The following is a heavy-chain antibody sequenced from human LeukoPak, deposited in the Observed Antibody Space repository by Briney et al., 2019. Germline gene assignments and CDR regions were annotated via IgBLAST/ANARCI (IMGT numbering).Heavy chain of an antibody. D-gene: IGHD2-15*01. V-gene: IGHV4-59*01. CDR3: ARLSGGSSNFDY. CDR1: GGSISSYY. J-gene: IGHJ4*02. Sequence: SETLSLTCTVSGGSISSYYWSWIRQPPGKGLEWIGYIYYSGSTNYNPSLKSRVTISVDTSKNQFSLKLSSVTAADTAVYYCARLSGGSSNFDYWGQGTLVTVSS. CDR2: IYYSGST.